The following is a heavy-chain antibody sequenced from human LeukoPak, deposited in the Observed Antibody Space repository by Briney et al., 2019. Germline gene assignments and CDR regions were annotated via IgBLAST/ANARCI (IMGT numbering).Heavy chain of an antibody. D-gene: IGHD3-10*01. Sequence: ASETLSLTCTVSGGSTSSYYWSWIRQPAGKGLEWIGRVYTSGSTNYNPSLKSRVTMSVDTSQYQFSLKLSSVTAADTAVYYCARENSGNYGFDYWGQGTLVTVSS. CDR3: ARENSGNYGFDY. CDR1: GGSTSSYY. CDR2: VYTSGST. J-gene: IGHJ4*02. V-gene: IGHV4-4*07.